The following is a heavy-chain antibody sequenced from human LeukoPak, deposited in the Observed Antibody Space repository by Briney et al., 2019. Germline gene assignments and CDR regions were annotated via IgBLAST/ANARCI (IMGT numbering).Heavy chain of an antibody. CDR1: GFTFSSYS. V-gene: IGHV3-21*01. J-gene: IGHJ3*02. CDR2: ISSSSSYI. Sequence: GGSLRLSCAASGFTFSSYSMNWVRQAPGKGLEWVSSISSSSSYIYYADSVKGRFTISRDNAKNSLYLQMNSLGAEDTAVYYCARGARWLQLADAFDIWGQGTMVTVSS. D-gene: IGHD5-24*01. CDR3: ARGARWLQLADAFDI.